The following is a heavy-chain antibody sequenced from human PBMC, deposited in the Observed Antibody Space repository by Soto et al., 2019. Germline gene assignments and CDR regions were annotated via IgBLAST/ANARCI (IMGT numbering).Heavy chain of an antibody. Sequence: EVQLLDSGGGLVQPGGSLRLSCVASGFTFSTYAMSWVRQAPGKGLEWVSAISGGGGSTYYAESAKGRFTISRDNSKNTLYLQMNSLRAEDTALYYCAKGVRNWNAPFDYWGQGTLVTVSS. CDR2: ISGGGGST. V-gene: IGHV3-23*01. CDR3: AKGVRNWNAPFDY. CDR1: GFTFSTYA. D-gene: IGHD1-1*01. J-gene: IGHJ4*02.